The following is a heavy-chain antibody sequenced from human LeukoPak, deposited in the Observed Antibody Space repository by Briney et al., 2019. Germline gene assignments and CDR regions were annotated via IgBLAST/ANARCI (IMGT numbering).Heavy chain of an antibody. CDR3: AKERQTEDYFTSDY. J-gene: IGHJ4*02. CDR2: ISGRGEST. D-gene: IGHD4/OR15-4a*01. Sequence: SGGSLRLSCAASGFTFSSYTMSWVRQAPGEGLEWLSAISGRGESTFYAPSVKGRFAISRDNSDNTLYLQMSSLRVDDTAVYFCAKERQTEDYFTSDYWGQGTLVTVSS. CDR1: GFTFSSYT. V-gene: IGHV3-23*01.